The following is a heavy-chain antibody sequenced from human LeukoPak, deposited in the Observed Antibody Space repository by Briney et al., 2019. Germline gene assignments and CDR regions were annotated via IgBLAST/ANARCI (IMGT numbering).Heavy chain of an antibody. CDR3: ARGPFVVVPAAMRWFDP. CDR2: IIPIFGIA. J-gene: IGHJ5*02. Sequence: SVKVSCKASGGTFSGYAISWVRQAPGQGLEWMGRIIPIFGIANYAQKFQGRVTITADKTTSTAYMELSSLRSEDTAVYYCARGPFVVVPAAMRWFDPWGQGTLVTVSS. V-gene: IGHV1-69*04. D-gene: IGHD2-2*01. CDR1: GGTFSGYA.